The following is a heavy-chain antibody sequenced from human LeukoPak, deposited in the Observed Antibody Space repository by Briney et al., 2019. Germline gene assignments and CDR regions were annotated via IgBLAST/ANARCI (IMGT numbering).Heavy chain of an antibody. CDR3: ARGVWGSGWSRPPFDY. J-gene: IGHJ4*02. V-gene: IGHV3-21*01. D-gene: IGHD6-19*01. Sequence: GGSLRLSCAASGFTFSSYSMNWVRQAPGKGLEWVSSISSSSSYTYYADSVKGRFTISRDNAKNSLYLQMSSLRAEDTAVYYCARGVWGSGWSRPPFDYWGQGTLVTVSS. CDR1: GFTFSSYS. CDR2: ISSSSSYT.